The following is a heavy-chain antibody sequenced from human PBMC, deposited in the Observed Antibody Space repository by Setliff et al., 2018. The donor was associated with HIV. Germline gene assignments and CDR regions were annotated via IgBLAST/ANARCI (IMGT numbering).Heavy chain of an antibody. V-gene: IGHV3-7*01. J-gene: IGHJ6*02. CDR1: GFTFSSYW. CDR3: AREPHELRYFDWLLYPAYYYYGMDV. CDR2: IKYDGSEK. Sequence: GGSLRLSCAASGFTFSSYWVSWVRQAPGKGLEWVANIKYDGSEKYYVGSVKGRFTISGDNAKNSLYLQMNSLRAEDTAVYYCAREPHELRYFDWLLYPAYYYYGMDVWGQGTTVTVSS. D-gene: IGHD3-9*01.